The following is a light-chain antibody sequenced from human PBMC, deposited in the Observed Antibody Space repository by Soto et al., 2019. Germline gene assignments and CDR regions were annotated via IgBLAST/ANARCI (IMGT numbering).Light chain of an antibody. CDR3: SSYTSRNTVI. J-gene: IGLJ2*01. CDR1: SSDVGGFDY. CDR2: EVF. Sequence: QSVLTQPASVSGSPGQSITISCTGTSSDVGGFDYVSWYQHHPGKAPKLMIYEVFSRPSGISNRFSGSKSGNTASLTISGLQAEDEAYYYCSSYTSRNTVIFGGGTKLTVL. V-gene: IGLV2-14*01.